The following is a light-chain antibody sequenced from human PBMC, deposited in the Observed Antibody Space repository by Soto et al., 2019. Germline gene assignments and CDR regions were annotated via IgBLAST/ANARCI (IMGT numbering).Light chain of an antibody. CDR1: SRDVGTYNL. Sequence: QSALTQPASVSGSPGQSITISCTGTSRDVGTYNLVSWYQQHPGKAPKLIIYEGNKRPSGVSNRFSGSESGNTASLTISGLQAEDEADYYCCSYAGYSNVFGTGTKLTVL. CDR2: EGN. CDR3: CSYAGYSNV. V-gene: IGLV2-23*01. J-gene: IGLJ1*01.